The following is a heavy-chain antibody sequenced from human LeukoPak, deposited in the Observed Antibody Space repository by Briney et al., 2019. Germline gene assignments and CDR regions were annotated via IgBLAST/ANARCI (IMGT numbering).Heavy chain of an antibody. V-gene: IGHV4-59*01. CDR3: ARGEGSSWSGWRDYYYYMDV. J-gene: IGHJ6*03. CDR2: IYYSGST. D-gene: IGHD6-13*01. CDR1: GGSISSYY. Sequence: SETLSLTCTVSGGSISSYYWSWIRQPPGKGLEWIGYIYYSGSTNYNPSLKSRVTISVDTSKNQFSLKLSSVTAADTAVYYCARGEGSSWSGWRDYYYYMDVWGKGTTVTISS.